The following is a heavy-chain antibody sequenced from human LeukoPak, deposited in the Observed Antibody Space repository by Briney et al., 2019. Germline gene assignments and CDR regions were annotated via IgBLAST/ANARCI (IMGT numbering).Heavy chain of an antibody. J-gene: IGHJ4*02. D-gene: IGHD3-22*01. CDR1: GYSISNGYY. V-gene: IGHV4-38-2*02. CDR2: TYHSGTS. CDR3: ARADYYDSSGYYYEGGGYFDY. Sequence: SETLSLTCTVSGYSISNGYYWGWIRRPPGKGLEWIGTTYHSGTSYYNPSLKSRVTISVDTSKNQFSLKLSSVTAADTAVYYCARADYYDSSGYYYEGGGYFDYWGQGTLVTVSS.